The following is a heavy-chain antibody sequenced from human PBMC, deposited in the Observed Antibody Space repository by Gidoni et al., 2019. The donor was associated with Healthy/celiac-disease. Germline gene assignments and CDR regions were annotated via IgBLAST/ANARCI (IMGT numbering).Heavy chain of an antibody. CDR1: GGSISSGGYY. Sequence: QVQLQESGPGMVKPSQTLSLTCTVAGGSISSGGYYWSWIRQHPGKGLEWLGYIYYSGSPYYNPSLKSRVTISLDTSKNQFSLNLSSVPAADTAVYYCAREMESYYYGMDVWGQGTTVTVSS. J-gene: IGHJ6*02. CDR3: AREMESYYYGMDV. CDR2: IYYSGSP. D-gene: IGHD1-1*01. V-gene: IGHV4-31*03.